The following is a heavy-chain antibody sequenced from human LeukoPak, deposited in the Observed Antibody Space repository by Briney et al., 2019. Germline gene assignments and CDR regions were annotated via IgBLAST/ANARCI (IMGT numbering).Heavy chain of an antibody. CDR3: ARDIRGERNYYDSSGYYKHYGMDV. D-gene: IGHD3-22*01. J-gene: IGHJ6*02. CDR2: IYYSGST. V-gene: IGHV4-59*01. Sequence: PSETLSLTCTVSGGSISSYYWSWIRQPPGKGLEWIGYIYYSGSTNYNPSLKSRVTISVDTSKNQFSLKLSSVTAADTAVYYCARDIRGERNYYDSSGYYKHYGMDVWGQGTTVTVSS. CDR1: GGSISSYY.